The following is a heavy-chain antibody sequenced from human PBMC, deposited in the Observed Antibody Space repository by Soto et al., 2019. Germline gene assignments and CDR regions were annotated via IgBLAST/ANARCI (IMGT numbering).Heavy chain of an antibody. CDR1: GDSITSYY. J-gene: IGHJ6*02. CDR2: IYYTGST. V-gene: IGHV4-59*08. CDR3: ARHAFGSGFYYGMGV. Sequence: KPSETLSLTCTVSGDSITSYYWSWIRQPPGKGLEWLGYIYYTGSTTYNPSLKSRVTISLDTSKNQFSLKLNSVTAADTAVYYCARHAFGSGFYYGMGVWGQGTTVTVSS. D-gene: IGHD3-10*01.